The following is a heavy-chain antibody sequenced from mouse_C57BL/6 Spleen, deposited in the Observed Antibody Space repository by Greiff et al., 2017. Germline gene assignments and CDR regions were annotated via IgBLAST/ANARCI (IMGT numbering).Heavy chain of an antibody. CDR2: INPNNGGT. CDR3: AREGAAQY. CDR1: GYTFPDYN. D-gene: IGHD3-2*02. Sequence: EVQLLPSGPELVKPGASVKMSCKASGYTFPDYNMHWVKQRHGKSLEWIGYINPNNGGTSDNQKFKGKATLTVNKSSSTAYMELRSRTSEDSAVYYCAREGAAQYWGQGTSVTVSS. V-gene: IGHV1-22*01. J-gene: IGHJ4*01.